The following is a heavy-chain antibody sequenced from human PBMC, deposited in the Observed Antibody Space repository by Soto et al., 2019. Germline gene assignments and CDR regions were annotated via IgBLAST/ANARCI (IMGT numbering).Heavy chain of an antibody. Sequence: QITLKESGPTLVKPTQTLTLTCTFSGFSLSTSGVGVGWIRQPPGKALEWLALIYWDDDKRYSPSLKSRLTLXXDXSXXQVVLTMTNMDPVDTAPHYCAHSIYRSSSGGWFDPWGQGTLVTVSS. J-gene: IGHJ5*02. CDR3: AHSIYRSSSGGWFDP. V-gene: IGHV2-5*02. CDR2: IYWDDDK. CDR1: GFSLSTSGVG. D-gene: IGHD6-6*01.